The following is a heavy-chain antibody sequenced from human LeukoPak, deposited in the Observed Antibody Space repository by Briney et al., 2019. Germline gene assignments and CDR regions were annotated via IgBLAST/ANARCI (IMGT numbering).Heavy chain of an antibody. D-gene: IGHD3-22*01. CDR1: GFTFSSYA. CDR3: AKLGTSGYYHS. J-gene: IGHJ4*02. V-gene: IGHV3-23*01. CDR2: ISGSGGST. Sequence: GSLRLSCAASGFTFSSYAMSWVRQAPGKGLEWVSAISGSGGSTYYADSVKSRFTISRDNSKNTLYLQMNSLRAEDTAVYYCAKLGTSGYYHSWGQGTLVTVSS.